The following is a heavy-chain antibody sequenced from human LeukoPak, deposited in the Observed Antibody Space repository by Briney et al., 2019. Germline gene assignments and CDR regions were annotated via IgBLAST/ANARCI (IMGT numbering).Heavy chain of an antibody. D-gene: IGHD3-10*01. J-gene: IGHJ6*03. CDR3: ARDYGSGLGYMDV. V-gene: IGHV3-48*03. CDR1: DFSFITYA. Sequence: GGSLRLSCAGSDFSFITYAMSWVRQAPGKGLEWVSYISSSGSTIYYADSVKGRFTISRDNAKNSLYLQMNSLRAEDTAVYYCARDYGSGLGYMDVWGKGTTVTISS. CDR2: ISSSGSTI.